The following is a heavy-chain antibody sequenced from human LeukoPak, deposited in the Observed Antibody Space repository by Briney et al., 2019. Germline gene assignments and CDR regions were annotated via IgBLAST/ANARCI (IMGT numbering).Heavy chain of an antibody. CDR2: IYYTGST. J-gene: IGHJ5*02. D-gene: IGHD3-3*01. Sequence: SETLSLTCTVSAGSISNYWSWIRRPPGKGLEWIGSIYYTGSTNYNPSLESRVTMSVDTSKNQFSLKLSSVTAADTAVYYCARGDYDFWSGYYSNWFDPWGQGTLVTISS. CDR1: AGSISNY. CDR3: ARGDYDFWSGYYSNWFDP. V-gene: IGHV4-59*01.